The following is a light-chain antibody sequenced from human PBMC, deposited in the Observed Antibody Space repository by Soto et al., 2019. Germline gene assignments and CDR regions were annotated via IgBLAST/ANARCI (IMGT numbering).Light chain of an antibody. CDR1: QSVSSNY. Sequence: EIVLTQSPGTLSLSPGERATLSCRASQSVSSNYLVWYHQKPGQAPRLLIYGASSRATGIPDRFSGSGSGTDFTLTISRLEPEDFAVYYCQQYGSSPITFGQGTRLEIK. CDR3: QQYGSSPIT. V-gene: IGKV3-20*01. CDR2: GAS. J-gene: IGKJ5*01.